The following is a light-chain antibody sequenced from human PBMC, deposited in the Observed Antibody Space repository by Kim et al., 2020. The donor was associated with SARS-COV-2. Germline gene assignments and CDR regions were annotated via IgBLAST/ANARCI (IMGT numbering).Light chain of an antibody. CDR2: DAA. CDR1: HCIGIS. CDR3: QQHSKWPPAPA. V-gene: IGKV3-11*01. Sequence: AVHGATLFCKASHCIGISLPPYPPTPGQPPRLLIDDAAIRATSIPDRFSGVVSGTDFTLTIDCLDPGDLGVYFCQQHSKWPPAPAFGGRTKVDIK. J-gene: IGKJ4*01.